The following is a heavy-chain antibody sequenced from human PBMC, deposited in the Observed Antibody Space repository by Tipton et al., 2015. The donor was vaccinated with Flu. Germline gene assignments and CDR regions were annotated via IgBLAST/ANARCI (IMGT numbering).Heavy chain of an antibody. V-gene: IGHV4-38-2*01. CDR2: IHRGGSP. J-gene: IGHJ4*02. CDR3: ARRTYYYGSGEQDY. D-gene: IGHD3-10*01. Sequence: GEALGSDYFWGWVRQPPGKGLEWIGNIHRGGSPYHNPSLRSRVTISIDTSKNEFYLRLSSVTAADTAVYYCARRTYYYGSGEQDYWGQGTLVTVSS. CDR1: GEALGSDYF.